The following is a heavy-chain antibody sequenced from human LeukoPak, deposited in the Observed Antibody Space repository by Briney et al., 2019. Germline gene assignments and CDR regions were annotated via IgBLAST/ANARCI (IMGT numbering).Heavy chain of an antibody. Sequence: ASVKVSCKASGYTFTSYGISWVRQAPGQGLEWMGIINPSGGSTSYAQKFQGRVTMTRDASTSTVYMELSSLRSEDTAVYYCARDHNGDYYFDYWGQGTLVTVSS. CDR1: GYTFTSYG. CDR2: INPSGGST. J-gene: IGHJ4*02. V-gene: IGHV1-46*01. D-gene: IGHD4-17*01. CDR3: ARDHNGDYYFDY.